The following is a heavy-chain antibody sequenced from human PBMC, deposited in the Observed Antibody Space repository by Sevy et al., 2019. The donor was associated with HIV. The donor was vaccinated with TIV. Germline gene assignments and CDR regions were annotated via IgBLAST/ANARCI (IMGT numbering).Heavy chain of an antibody. Sequence: GGYLRLSCAASEFTFNNYGMHWVRQAPGKGLEWVAVIWYDGSNKDYADSVKGRFTISRDNSKNTLYLQMNSLRAEDTAFYYCARERLRRTISRDYYYGMDVWGHGTTVTVSS. V-gene: IGHV3-33*01. J-gene: IGHJ6*02. D-gene: IGHD6-25*01. CDR1: EFTFNNYG. CDR2: IWYDGSNK. CDR3: ARERLRRTISRDYYYGMDV.